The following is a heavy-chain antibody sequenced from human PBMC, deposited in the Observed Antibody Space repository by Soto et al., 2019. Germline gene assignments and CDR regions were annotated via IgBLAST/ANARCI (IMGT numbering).Heavy chain of an antibody. V-gene: IGHV3-48*03. CDR1: GFTFSSSE. D-gene: IGHD2-2*01. CDR2: IHPAGQPI. J-gene: IGHJ3*01. CDR3: ARRGSS. Sequence: EVQLVESGGGLVQPGGSLRLSCVASGFTFSSSEMYWVRQAPGKGLDWVSYIHPAGQPIFYADSVKGRFTISRDNAKNSVDLQMNSLRAEDTAVYYCARRGSSWGQGTMVTVSS.